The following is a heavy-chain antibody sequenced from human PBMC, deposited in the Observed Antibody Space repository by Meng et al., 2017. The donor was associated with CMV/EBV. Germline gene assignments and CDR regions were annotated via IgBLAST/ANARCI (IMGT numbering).Heavy chain of an antibody. V-gene: IGHV4-59*01. CDR2: IYYSGST. D-gene: IGHD6-6*01. CDR3: ARARGYSSSSKNWFDP. CDR1: GGSISSYY. Sequence: SETLSLTCTVSGGSISSYYWSWIRQPPGKGLEWIGYIYYSGSTNYNPSLKSRVTISVDTSKNQFSLKLSSVTAADTAVYYCARARGYSSSSKNWFDPWGQGTLVTVPQ. J-gene: IGHJ5*02.